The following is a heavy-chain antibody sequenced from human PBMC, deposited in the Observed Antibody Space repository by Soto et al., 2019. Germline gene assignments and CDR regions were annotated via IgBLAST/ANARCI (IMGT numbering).Heavy chain of an antibody. V-gene: IGHV1-3*01. CDR2: INAGNGNT. CDR3: ARDSHDYGEHGRYYYYGMDV. J-gene: IGHJ6*02. CDR1: GYTFTSYA. Sequence: GASVKVSCKASGYTFTSYAMHWVRQAPGQRLEWMGWINAGNGNTKYSQKFQGRVTITADESTSTAYMELSSLRSEDTAVYYCARDSHDYGEHGRYYYYGMDVWGQGTTVTVSS. D-gene: IGHD4-17*01.